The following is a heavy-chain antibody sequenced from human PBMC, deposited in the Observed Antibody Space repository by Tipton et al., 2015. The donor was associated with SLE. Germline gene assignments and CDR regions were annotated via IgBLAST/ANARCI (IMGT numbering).Heavy chain of an antibody. J-gene: IGHJ4*02. V-gene: IGHV3-11*06. D-gene: IGHD5-24*01. CDR3: ARAPERDGNFDY. CDR1: GFTFSDYY. CDR2: ISSSSSYT. Sequence: GSLRLSCAASGFTFSDYYMSWIRQAPGKGLEWVSYISSSSSYTNYADSVKGRFTISRDNAKNSLYLQMNSLRAEDTAVYYCARAPERDGNFDYWGQGTLVTVSS.